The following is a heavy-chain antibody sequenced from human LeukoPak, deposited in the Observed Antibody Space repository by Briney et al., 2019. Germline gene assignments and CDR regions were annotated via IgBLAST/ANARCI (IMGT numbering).Heavy chain of an antibody. CDR1: GFFISYA. CDR3: EGTYYYDSSDDY. J-gene: IGHJ4*02. V-gene: IGHV3-23*05. CDR2: IISSGSST. Sequence: SGGSLRLSCAASGFFISYAMSWGRRDPGKGREWGLAIISSGSSTNYTDSVKGRVTISRDNSKNTLYLQMNSLSADDTALYYCEGTYYYDSSDDYWGQGTLVTVSS. D-gene: IGHD3-22*01.